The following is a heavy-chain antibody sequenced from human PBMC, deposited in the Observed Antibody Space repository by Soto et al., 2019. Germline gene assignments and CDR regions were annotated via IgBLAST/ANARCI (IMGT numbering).Heavy chain of an antibody. CDR2: VSSGGGT. Sequence: PGGSLRLSCAASGFTFPTYAMGWFRQAPGKGLEWVSVVSSGGGTHYADSVKGRFTVSRDNSKNTLSLQMNSLRADDTAVYYCAKRRGAGGHFDYWGQGALVTVSS. CDR1: GFTFPTYA. J-gene: IGHJ4*02. CDR3: AKRRGAGGHFDY. V-gene: IGHV3-23*01. D-gene: IGHD2-15*01.